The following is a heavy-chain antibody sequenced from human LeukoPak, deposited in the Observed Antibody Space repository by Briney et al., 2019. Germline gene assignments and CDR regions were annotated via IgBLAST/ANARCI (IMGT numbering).Heavy chain of an antibody. CDR3: ARQGAGSYYFDY. Sequence: SETLSLTCTVSGGSISSSSYYWGWIRQPPGKGLEWIGSIYYSGSTYFNPSLKSRVTISVDTSKNQFSLKLSSVTAADTAVYYCARQGAGSYYFDYWGQGTLVTVSS. CDR2: IYYSGST. J-gene: IGHJ4*02. V-gene: IGHV4-39*01. CDR1: GGSISSSSYY. D-gene: IGHD1-26*01.